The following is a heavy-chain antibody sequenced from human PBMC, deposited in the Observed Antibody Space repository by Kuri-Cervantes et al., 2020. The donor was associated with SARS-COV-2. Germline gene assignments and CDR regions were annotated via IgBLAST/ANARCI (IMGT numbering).Heavy chain of an antibody. V-gene: IGHV3-21*01. CDR3: ARAPHYCDYYDSSGYYGDY. D-gene: IGHD3-22*01. CDR2: ISSSSSYI. CDR1: GFMFNRYA. J-gene: IGHJ4*02. Sequence: GESLKISCAASGFMFNRYAMHWVRQAPGKGLEWVSSISSSSSYIYYADSVKGRFTISRDNAKNSLYLQMNSLRAEDTAVYYCARAPHYCDYYDSSGYYGDYWGQGTLVTVSS.